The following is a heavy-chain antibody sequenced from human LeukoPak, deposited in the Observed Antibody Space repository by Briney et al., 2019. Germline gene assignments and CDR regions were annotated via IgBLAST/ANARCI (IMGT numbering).Heavy chain of an antibody. Sequence: ASVKVSCKASGYTFTDFYIHWVRQAPGQGLEWMGWINPNSGGTNYAQKFQGRVTMTRDTSISTAYMELSRLRSDDTAVYYCARSQLDPRNNWFDPWGQGTLVTVSS. V-gene: IGHV1-2*02. J-gene: IGHJ5*02. D-gene: IGHD6-13*01. CDR2: INPNSGGT. CDR1: GYTFTDFY. CDR3: ARSQLDPRNNWFDP.